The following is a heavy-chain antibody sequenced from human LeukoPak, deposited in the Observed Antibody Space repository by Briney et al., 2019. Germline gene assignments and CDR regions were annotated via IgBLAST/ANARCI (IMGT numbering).Heavy chain of an antibody. CDR3: VRHERDFDY. D-gene: IGHD1-1*01. CDR1: EYTFTTYT. Sequence: ASVKVSCKASEYTFTTYTIHWVRQAPGQRLEWMGWVNAGSGNTKYSQRFQGRVTITRDTSASTAYMELSSLRSEDTAVYYCVRHERDFDYWGQGTLVTASS. CDR2: VNAGSGNT. J-gene: IGHJ4*02. V-gene: IGHV1-3*01.